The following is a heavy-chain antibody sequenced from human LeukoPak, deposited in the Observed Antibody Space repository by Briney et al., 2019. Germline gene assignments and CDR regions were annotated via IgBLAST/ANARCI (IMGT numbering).Heavy chain of an antibody. CDR2: ISYDGSNK. Sequence: GRSLRLSCAASGFTFSSYAMHWVRQAPGKGLEWVAVISYDGSNKYYADSVKGRFTISRDNSKNTLYLQMNSLRAEDTAVYYCARDRFDIVVVPAAPNYWGQGTLVTVSS. CDR3: ARDRFDIVVVPAAPNY. J-gene: IGHJ4*02. V-gene: IGHV3-30-3*01. CDR1: GFTFSSYA. D-gene: IGHD2-2*01.